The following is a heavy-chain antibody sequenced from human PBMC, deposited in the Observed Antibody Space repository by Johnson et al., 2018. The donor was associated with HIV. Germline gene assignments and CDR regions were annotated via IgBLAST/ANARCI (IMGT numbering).Heavy chain of an antibody. V-gene: IGHV3-53*01. CDR2: IYSGGST. CDR1: GFTVSSNY. Sequence: EVQLVESGGGLIQPGGSLRLSCAVSGFTVSSNYMSWVRQAPGKGLEWVSVIYSGGSTYYADSVKGRFTISRDNSKNTLYVQMNSLRAEDTAVYYCARGIQPDAFDIWGQGTMVTVCS. J-gene: IGHJ3*02. CDR3: ARGIQPDAFDI. D-gene: IGHD2-2*01.